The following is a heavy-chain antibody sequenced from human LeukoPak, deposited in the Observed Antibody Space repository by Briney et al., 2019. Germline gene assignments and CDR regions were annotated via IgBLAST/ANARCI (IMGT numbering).Heavy chain of an antibody. CDR2: INHSGST. V-gene: IGHV4-34*01. CDR1: GGSFSGYY. CDR3: ASFSSSSSSFDY. D-gene: IGHD6-6*01. Sequence: PSETLSLACAVYGGSFSGYYWSWIRQPPGKGLESIGEINHSGSTNYNPSLKSRVTISVDTSKNQFSLKLSSVTAADTAVYYCASFSSSSSSFDYWGQGTLVTVSS. J-gene: IGHJ4*02.